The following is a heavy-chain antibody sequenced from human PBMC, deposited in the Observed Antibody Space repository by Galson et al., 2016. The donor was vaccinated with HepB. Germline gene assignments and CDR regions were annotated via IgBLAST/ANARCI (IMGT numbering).Heavy chain of an antibody. CDR2: IIPLFGSA. D-gene: IGHD6-19*01. V-gene: IGHV1-69*06. Sequence: SVKVSCKASGDSFTNYAIIWVRQDPGQGLEWMGGIIPLFGSANYAQKFRGRVTITADKSTSTVYMELNSLRYEDTAIYYCARDLDYTSAWYEVRKEGDNYGIDGWGQGTPVIVSS. CDR3: ARDLDYTSAWYEVRKEGDNYGIDG. J-gene: IGHJ6*02. CDR1: GDSFTNYA.